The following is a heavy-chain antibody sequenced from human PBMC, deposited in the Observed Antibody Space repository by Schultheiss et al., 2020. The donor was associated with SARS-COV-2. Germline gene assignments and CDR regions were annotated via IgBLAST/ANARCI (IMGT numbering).Heavy chain of an antibody. CDR3: ARVDSHVFYYIDV. CDR2: IYYSEST. CDR1: GGSISSYY. Sequence: SETLSLTCTVSGGSISSYYWSWIRQPPGKGLEWIGSIYYSESTNYNPSLKRRVTITVDTSKNQFSLTLSSVTAADAAVYYCARVDSHVFYYIDVWGKGTTVTVSS. D-gene: IGHD2-21*01. V-gene: IGHV4-59*01. J-gene: IGHJ6*03.